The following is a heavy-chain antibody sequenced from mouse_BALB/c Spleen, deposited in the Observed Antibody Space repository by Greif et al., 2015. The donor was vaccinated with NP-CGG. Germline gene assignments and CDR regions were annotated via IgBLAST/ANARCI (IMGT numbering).Heavy chain of an antibody. D-gene: IGHD2-3*01. J-gene: IGHJ2*01. CDR3: ARGHDGYYYFDY. Sequence: EVQRVESGGGLVKPGGSLKLSCAASGFTFSDYYMYWVRQTPEKRLEWVATISDGGSYTYYPDSVKGRFTISRDNAKNNLYLQMSSLKSEDTAMYYCARGHDGYYYFDYWGQGTTLTVSS. CDR2: ISDGGSYT. CDR1: GFTFSDYY. V-gene: IGHV5-4*02.